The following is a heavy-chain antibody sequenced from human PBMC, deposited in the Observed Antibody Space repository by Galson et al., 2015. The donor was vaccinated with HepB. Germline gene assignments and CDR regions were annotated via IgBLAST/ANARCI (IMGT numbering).Heavy chain of an antibody. J-gene: IGHJ4*02. D-gene: IGHD6-19*01. CDR3: ARENIRSGWSYYFDY. V-gene: IGHV3-21*01. CDR1: GFTFSSYS. Sequence: SLRLSCAASGFTFSSYSMNWVRQAPGKGLEWVSSISSSSSYIYYADSVKGRFTISRDNAKNSLYLQMNSLRAEDTAVYYCARENIRSGWSYYFDYWGQGTLVTVSS. CDR2: ISSSSSYI.